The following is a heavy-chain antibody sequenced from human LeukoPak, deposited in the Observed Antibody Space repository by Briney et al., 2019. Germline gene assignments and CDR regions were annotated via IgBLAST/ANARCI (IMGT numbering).Heavy chain of an antibody. V-gene: IGHV4-59*01. CDR3: ARGPVVVAAMISWAEFDY. CDR2: IYYSGST. D-gene: IGHD2-15*01. Sequence: SETLSLTCTVSGGSISSYYWSWIRQPPGKGLEWIGYIYYSGSTNYNPSLKSRVTISVDTSKNQFSLKLSSVTAADTAVYYCARGPVVVAAMISWAEFDYWGQGTLVTVSS. CDR1: GGSISSYY. J-gene: IGHJ4*02.